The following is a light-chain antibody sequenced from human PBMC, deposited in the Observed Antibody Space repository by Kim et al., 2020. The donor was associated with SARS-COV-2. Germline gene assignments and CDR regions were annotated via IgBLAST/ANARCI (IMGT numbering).Light chain of an antibody. J-gene: IGLJ2*01. CDR2: GNS. Sequence: VTISCTGRSSNIGAGYDVHWYQQLPGTAPKLLIYGNSNRPSGVPDRFSGSKSGTSASLAITGLQAEDEADYYCQSYDSSLSGHVVFGGGTQLTVL. CDR1: SSNIGAGYD. V-gene: IGLV1-40*01. CDR3: QSYDSSLSGHVV.